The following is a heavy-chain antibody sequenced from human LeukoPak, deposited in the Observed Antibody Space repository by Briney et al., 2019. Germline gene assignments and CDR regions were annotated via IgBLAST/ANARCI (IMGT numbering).Heavy chain of an antibody. Sequence: GGSLILSCAASGFTFSTYWMSWVRQTPGKGLEWVANINEHGSEKYYVDSLEGRFAVSRDNAKNSLYLQMSSLRADDTGIYYCARAGQAGTADYWGQGTLVTVSS. J-gene: IGHJ4*02. CDR2: INEHGSEK. CDR3: ARAGQAGTADY. V-gene: IGHV3-7*01. CDR1: GFTFSTYW. D-gene: IGHD1-7*01.